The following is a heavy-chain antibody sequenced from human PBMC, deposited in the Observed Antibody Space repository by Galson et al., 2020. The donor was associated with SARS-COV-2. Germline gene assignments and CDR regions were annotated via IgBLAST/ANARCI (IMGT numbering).Heavy chain of an antibody. V-gene: IGHV1-18*04. CDR2: ISVYDGRT. D-gene: IGHD7-27*01. Sequence: ASVKVSCNVSGYTITHYGINWVRQAPGQGLQWMGWISVYDGRTNYAQKLQGRVTMTADTAASTAYMELRNLRSDDTAFYFCARGSRADVNWGSADYWGQGTLISVSS. CDR1: GYTITHYG. J-gene: IGHJ4*02. CDR3: ARGSRADVNWGSADY.